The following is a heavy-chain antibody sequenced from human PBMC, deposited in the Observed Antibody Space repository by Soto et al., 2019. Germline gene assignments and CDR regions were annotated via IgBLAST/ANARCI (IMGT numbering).Heavy chain of an antibody. V-gene: IGHV3-48*01. CDR2: ISSTSSTI. CDR3: ARVPIAADEHFDY. CDR1: GFTFSFYS. D-gene: IGHD6-13*01. Sequence: GGSLRLSCAASGFTFSFYSMNWVRQAPGKGLEWVSYISSTSSTIYYADSAKGRFTISRDNAKTSLYLQMNSLRAEDTAVYYGARVPIAADEHFDYWGQGTLVTVSS. J-gene: IGHJ4*02.